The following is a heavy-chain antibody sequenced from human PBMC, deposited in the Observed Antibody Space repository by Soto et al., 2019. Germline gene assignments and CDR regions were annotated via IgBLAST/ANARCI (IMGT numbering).Heavy chain of an antibody. CDR1: GFTFRNYG. V-gene: IGHV3-30*18. J-gene: IGHJ4*02. Sequence: GGSLRLSCAASGFTFRNYGVHWVRLAPGKGPEWVALITYDGNNKYYSDSVKGRFTISRDNSKNTLYLQMNNLSADDTAIYYCAKDGSGSYGTFVYSWGQGTLVTVSS. CDR3: AKDGSGSYGTFVYS. D-gene: IGHD3-16*01. CDR2: ITYDGNNK.